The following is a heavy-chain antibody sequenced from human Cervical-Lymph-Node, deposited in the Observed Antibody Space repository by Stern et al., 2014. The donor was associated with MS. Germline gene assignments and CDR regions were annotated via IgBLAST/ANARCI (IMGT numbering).Heavy chain of an antibody. CDR3: ARVGGGKGYFSS. Sequence: VQLVESGGGVVQPGRSLKLSCGASGFTFSNYRMHWVRQVPGQGLEWVAVTSYDGSDTYYADSVKDRFTISRDNLKNTPDLATSNLKIENPAVYYWARVGGGKGYFSSWGQGTLVTVSS. CDR1: GFTFSNYR. J-gene: IGHJ5*02. V-gene: IGHV3-30*03. CDR2: TSYDGSDT. D-gene: IGHD3-16*01.